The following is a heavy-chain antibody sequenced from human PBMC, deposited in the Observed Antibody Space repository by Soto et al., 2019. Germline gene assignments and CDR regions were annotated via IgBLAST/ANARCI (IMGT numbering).Heavy chain of an antibody. CDR3: ARDGNYDSSGYKGGLRYYYYGMDV. V-gene: IGHV4-59*01. CDR2: IYYSGST. J-gene: IGHJ6*02. D-gene: IGHD3-22*01. CDR1: GGSISSYY. Sequence: PSETLSLTCTVSGGSISSYYWSWIRQPPGRGLEWIGYIYYSGSTNYNPSLKSRVTISVDTSKNQFSLKLSSVTAADTAVYYCARDGNYDSSGYKGGLRYYYYGMDVWGQGTTVTVSS.